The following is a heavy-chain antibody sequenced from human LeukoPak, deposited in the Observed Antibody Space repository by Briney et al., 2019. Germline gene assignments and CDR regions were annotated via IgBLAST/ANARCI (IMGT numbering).Heavy chain of an antibody. CDR3: ARWVTADRGKKDAFDI. CDR2: IFPADSDT. D-gene: IGHD2-21*02. V-gene: IGHV5-51*01. CDR1: GYSFTTYW. Sequence: GEPLRISCKASGYSFTTYWIGWVRPMPGKGLEWMGIIFPADSDTRYGPSFQGQVTVSVDKSITTAYLQWSSLKASDTAMYYCARWVTADRGKKDAFDIWGQGTMVTVSS. J-gene: IGHJ3*02.